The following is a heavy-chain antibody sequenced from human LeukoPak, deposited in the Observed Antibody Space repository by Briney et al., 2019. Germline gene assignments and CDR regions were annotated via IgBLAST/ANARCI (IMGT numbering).Heavy chain of an antibody. D-gene: IGHD1-26*01. CDR3: ARDSYGGCYG. V-gene: IGHV3-23*01. CDR2: KSTTGGVK. CDR1: GFTFSTYA. Sequence: GGSLRLSCSASGFTFSTYAMSWVRQAPGKGLEWVSGKSTTGGVKYYADSVKRRFTISRHNSKNTVYLQMNSLRAEDTAVYYCARDSYGGCYGGGVGTLVTL. J-gene: IGHJ4*02.